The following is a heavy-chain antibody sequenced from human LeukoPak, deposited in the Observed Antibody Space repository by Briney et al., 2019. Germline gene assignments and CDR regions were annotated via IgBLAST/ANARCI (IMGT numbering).Heavy chain of an antibody. CDR2: IVVGSGNT. J-gene: IGHJ3*02. Sequence: GTSVKVSCKASGFTFTSSAMQWVRQARGQRLEWIGWIVVGSGNTNYAQKFQERVTITRDVSTSTAYMELSSLRSEDTAAYYCAAGTPNIVAHDAFDIWGQGTMVTVSS. V-gene: IGHV1-58*02. CDR3: AAGTPNIVAHDAFDI. CDR1: GFTFTSSA. D-gene: IGHD5-12*01.